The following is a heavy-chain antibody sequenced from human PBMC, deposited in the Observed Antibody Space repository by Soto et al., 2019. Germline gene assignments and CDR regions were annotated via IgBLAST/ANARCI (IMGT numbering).Heavy chain of an antibody. D-gene: IGHD6-13*01. Sequence: GGSLRLSCAASGFTFSSYGMHWVRQAPGKGLEWVAVIWYDGSNKYYADSVKGRFTISRDDSKNTLYLQMNSLRAEDTAVYYCASVAAAVPIFDYWGQGTLVTVSS. CDR3: ASVAAAVPIFDY. J-gene: IGHJ4*02. V-gene: IGHV3-33*01. CDR1: GFTFSSYG. CDR2: IWYDGSNK.